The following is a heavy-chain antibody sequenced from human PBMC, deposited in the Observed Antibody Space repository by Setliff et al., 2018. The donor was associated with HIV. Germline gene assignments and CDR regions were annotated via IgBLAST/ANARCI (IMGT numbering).Heavy chain of an antibody. CDR3: ARANYYYYYGMDV. CDR2: IYTSGST. CDR1: GGSLNTGTYY. Sequence: PSETLSLTCTVSGGSLNTGTYYWNWIRQPAGKGLEWIGRIYTSGSTDYNPSLKSRVTISVDTSKNQFSLKLSSVTAADTAVYYCARANYYYYYGMDVWGQGTTVTVSS. V-gene: IGHV4-61*02. J-gene: IGHJ6*02.